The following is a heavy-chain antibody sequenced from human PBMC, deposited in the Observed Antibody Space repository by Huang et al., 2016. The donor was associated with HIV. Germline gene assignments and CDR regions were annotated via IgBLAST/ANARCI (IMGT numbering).Heavy chain of an antibody. J-gene: IGHJ4*02. D-gene: IGHD4-4*01. Sequence: QVKLVESGGGVVQPGISLRLSCAASGFTLRTYTFHWVRQAPCKGLEWVAVISYNGGKKIYADSVKGRFTISRDNSKNTVYLEVSSPRPEDSAVYYCTREFTTSVQFFDLWGQGTLVTVSS. CDR2: ISYNGGKK. V-gene: IGHV3-30*04. CDR1: GFTLRTYT. CDR3: TREFTTSVQFFDL.